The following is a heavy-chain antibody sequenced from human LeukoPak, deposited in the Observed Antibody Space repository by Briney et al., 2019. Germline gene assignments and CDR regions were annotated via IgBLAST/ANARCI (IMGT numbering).Heavy chain of an antibody. Sequence: PSETLSLTCSVSGGSISSSTYYWGWIRQPPGKGLEWIGSMYYSGRTYYNSSLKSRVTISIDMSKNQFSLKLSSVTAADTAVYYCARDYYDSSGYYSGFVEVFWYFDLWGRGTLVTVSS. D-gene: IGHD3-22*01. CDR1: GGSISSSTYY. CDR2: MYYSGRT. J-gene: IGHJ2*01. V-gene: IGHV4-39*07. CDR3: ARDYYDSSGYYSGFVEVFWYFDL.